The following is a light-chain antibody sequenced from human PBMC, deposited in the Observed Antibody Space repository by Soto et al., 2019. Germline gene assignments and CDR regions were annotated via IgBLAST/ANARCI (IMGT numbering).Light chain of an antibody. Sequence: EIVLTQSPATLSLSRGERATLSCRASQSVSSYLAWYQQKPGQAPRLLIYDASNRATGIPARFSGSGSGTDFTLTISSLEPDDFAVYYCQQRSNWPLTFGGGTKVEIK. CDR2: DAS. CDR1: QSVSSY. CDR3: QQRSNWPLT. V-gene: IGKV3-11*01. J-gene: IGKJ4*01.